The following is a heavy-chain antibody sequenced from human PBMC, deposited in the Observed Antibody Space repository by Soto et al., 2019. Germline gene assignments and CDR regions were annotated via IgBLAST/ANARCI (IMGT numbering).Heavy chain of an antibody. J-gene: IGHJ5*02. D-gene: IGHD6-13*01. CDR1: GYTFTSYY. CDR3: ARMRIAAARPGWFDP. CDR2: INPSGGST. Sequence: ASVKVSCKASGYTFTSYYMHWVRQAPGQGLEWMGIINPSGGSTSYARKFQGRVTMTRDTSTSTVYMELSSLRSEDTAVYYCARMRIAAARPGWFDPWGQGTLVTVSS. V-gene: IGHV1-46*01.